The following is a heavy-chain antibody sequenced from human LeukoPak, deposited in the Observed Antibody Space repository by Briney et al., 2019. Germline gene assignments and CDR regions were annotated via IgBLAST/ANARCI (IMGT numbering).Heavy chain of an antibody. CDR3: ASLPAYCSSTSCYYDY. V-gene: IGHV3-48*04. J-gene: IGHJ4*02. CDR2: ISSASGSI. Sequence: GGPLRLSCAASGFTFSSYSMNWVRQAPGKGLEWVSYISSASGSIYYADSVKGRFTISRDNAKNSLFLQMNSLRAEDTAVYYCASLPAYCSSTSCYYDYWGQGTLVTVSS. D-gene: IGHD2-2*01. CDR1: GFTFSSYS.